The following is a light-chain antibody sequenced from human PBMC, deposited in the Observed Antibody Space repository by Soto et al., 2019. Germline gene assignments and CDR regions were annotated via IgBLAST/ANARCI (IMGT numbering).Light chain of an antibody. V-gene: IGLV2-14*01. CDR1: SSDVGGYNY. CDR2: DVS. J-gene: IGLJ1*01. Sequence: QSALTQPASVSGSPGQSITISCTGTSSDVGGYNYVSWHQQHPGKAPKLMIYDVSNRPSGVSNRFSGSKSGNTASLTISGLQAEDEADYYCSSYTSSSTLVVFGTGTKVTVL. CDR3: SSYTSSSTLVV.